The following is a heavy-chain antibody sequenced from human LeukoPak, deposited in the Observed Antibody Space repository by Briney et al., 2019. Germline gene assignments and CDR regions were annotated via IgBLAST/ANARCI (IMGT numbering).Heavy chain of an antibody. CDR1: GFTFSSYG. CDR3: AKGAGGLYYHYYHRDL. Sequence: GGSLRVSCAASGFTFSSYGMSWVRQAPGEGLEWVSAIIGSGGGTYYADSVKGRFTISRDNSKNTLYLQMNSLRAENTAACYSAKGAGGLYYHYYHRDLWGKGTRVSIFS. J-gene: IGHJ6*03. CDR2: IIGSGGGT. V-gene: IGHV3-23*01.